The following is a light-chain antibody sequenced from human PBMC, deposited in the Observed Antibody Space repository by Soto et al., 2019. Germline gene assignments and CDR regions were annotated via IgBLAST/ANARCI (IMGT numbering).Light chain of an antibody. CDR1: SSSIGSNF. J-gene: IGLJ2*01. CDR3: AAWDDSLSGRV. V-gene: IGLV1-47*01. CDR2: RNN. Sequence: QLVLTQPPSASGTPGQRVTISCSGSSSSIGSNFVYWYQQLPGTPPKLLIYRNNQRPSGVPDRFSGSKSGTSASLAISGLRSEDEADYYCAAWDDSLSGRVFGGGTKLTVL.